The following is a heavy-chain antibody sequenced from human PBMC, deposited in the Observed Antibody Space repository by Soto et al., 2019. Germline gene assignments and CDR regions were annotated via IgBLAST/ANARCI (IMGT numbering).Heavy chain of an antibody. CDR3: ARDRNWSYDN. CDR1: GFVFSDHY. V-gene: IGHV3-72*01. D-gene: IGHD3-10*01. CDR2: ITNKADSYTR. J-gene: IGHJ4*02. Sequence: PGGSLRLSCAASGFVFSDHYIDWVRQAPGKGLEWVGRITNKADSYTRYYAASVKGRFTISRDDSENSVYLQMNSLKAEDTAVYYCARDRNWSYDNWGQGTLVTVSS.